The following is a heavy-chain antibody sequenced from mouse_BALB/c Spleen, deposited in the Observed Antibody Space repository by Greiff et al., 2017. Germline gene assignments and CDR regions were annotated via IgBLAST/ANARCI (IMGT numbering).Heavy chain of an antibody. J-gene: IGHJ1*01. Sequence: QVHVKQSGAELVRPGSSVKISCKASGYAFSSYWMNWVKQRPGQGLEWIGQIYPGDGDTNYNGKFKGKATLTADKSSSTAYMQLSSLTSEDSAVYFCARHYYGSSYGYFDVWGAGTTVTVSS. CDR3: ARHYYGSSYGYFDV. CDR2: IYPGDGDT. CDR1: GYAFSSYW. V-gene: IGHV1-80*01. D-gene: IGHD1-1*01.